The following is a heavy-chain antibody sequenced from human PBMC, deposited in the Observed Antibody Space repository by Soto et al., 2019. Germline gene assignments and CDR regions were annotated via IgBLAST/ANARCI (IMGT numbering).Heavy chain of an antibody. Sequence: QVQLQESGPGLVKPSQTLSLTCTVSGGSISSGGYYWSWIRQHPGKGLEWIGHIYYSGSTYYNPSLKSRVTISVDTSKNQFSLKLSSVTAADTAVYYCARDRGSPGWADAFDIWGQGTMVTVSS. CDR2: IYYSGST. D-gene: IGHD3-16*01. J-gene: IGHJ3*02. V-gene: IGHV4-31*03. CDR1: GGSISSGGYY. CDR3: ARDRGSPGWADAFDI.